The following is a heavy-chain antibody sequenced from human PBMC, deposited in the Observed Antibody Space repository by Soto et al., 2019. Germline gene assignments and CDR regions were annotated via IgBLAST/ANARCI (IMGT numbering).Heavy chain of an antibody. J-gene: IGHJ6*02. CDR1: GFTFSSYA. V-gene: IGHV3-30*18. Sequence: LRLSCAASGFTFSSYAMHWVRQAPGKGLEWVAVISYDGSNKYYADSVKGRFTISRDNSKNTLYLQMNSLRAEDTAVYYCAKDPVTAMAYYYYGMDVWGQGTTVTVSS. CDR2: ISYDGSNK. CDR3: AKDPVTAMAYYYYGMDV. D-gene: IGHD5-18*01.